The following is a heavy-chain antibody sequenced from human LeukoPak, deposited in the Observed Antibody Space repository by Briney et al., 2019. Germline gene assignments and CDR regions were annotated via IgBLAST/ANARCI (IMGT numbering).Heavy chain of an antibody. CDR2: ISSNGGST. J-gene: IGHJ4*02. Sequence: GGSLRLSCAASGFTFSNAWMSWVRRAPGKGLEYVSAISSNGGSTYYANSVKGRFTISRDNSKNTLYLQMGSLRAEDMAVYYCARGSGSFGTWGFDYWGQGTLVTVSS. CDR1: GFTFSNAW. CDR3: ARGSGSFGTWGFDY. D-gene: IGHD1-26*01. V-gene: IGHV3-64*01.